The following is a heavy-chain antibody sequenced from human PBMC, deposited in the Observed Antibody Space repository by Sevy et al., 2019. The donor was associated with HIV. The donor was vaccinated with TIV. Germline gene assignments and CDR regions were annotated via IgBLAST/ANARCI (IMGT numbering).Heavy chain of an antibody. CDR1: GFTFSSYS. CDR2: ISSSSSYI. V-gene: IGHV3-21*01. Sequence: GGSLRLSCAASGFTFSSYSMNWVRQAPGKGLEWVSSISSSSSYIYYADSVKGRFTISRDNAKNSLYLQMNSLRAEDTAVYYCARERLLSYYYYGMDVWGQGPTVTVSS. CDR3: ARERLLSYYYYGMDV. J-gene: IGHJ6*02.